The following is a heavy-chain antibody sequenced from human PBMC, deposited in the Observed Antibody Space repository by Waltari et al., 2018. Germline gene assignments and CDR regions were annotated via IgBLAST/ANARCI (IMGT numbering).Heavy chain of an antibody. Sequence: QVQLQESGPGLVQPSETLSLTCTVSGYSISGGYYWGWIRQPPGKGLEWIGSIYHSGSTYYNPSLKSRVTISVDTSKNQFSLKLSSVTAADTAVYYCARDLQQLVIFDYWGQGTLVTVSS. V-gene: IGHV4-38-2*02. CDR1: GYSISGGYY. CDR3: ARDLQQLVIFDY. D-gene: IGHD6-13*01. CDR2: IYHSGST. J-gene: IGHJ4*02.